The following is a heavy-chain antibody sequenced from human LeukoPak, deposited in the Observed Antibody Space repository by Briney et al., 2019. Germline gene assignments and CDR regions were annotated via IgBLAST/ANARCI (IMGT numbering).Heavy chain of an antibody. J-gene: IGHJ4*02. Sequence: GGSLRLSCSASGFSFSTYGMHWVRQAPGKGLEYVSAISSNGVSTYYVDSVQGRFTISRDNSKNTMYLQMSSLRAEDTAVYYCARYGPTASGRSLDYWGQGTLVTVSS. CDR2: ISSNGVST. D-gene: IGHD1-26*01. CDR3: ARYGPTASGRSLDY. V-gene: IGHV3-64D*06. CDR1: GFSFSTYG.